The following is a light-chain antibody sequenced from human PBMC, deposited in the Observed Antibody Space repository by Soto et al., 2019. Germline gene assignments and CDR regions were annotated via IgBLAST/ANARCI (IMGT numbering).Light chain of an antibody. CDR3: QQSYSTLYT. CDR2: AAS. V-gene: IGKV1-39*01. CDR1: QTISSW. Sequence: DIQMTQSPSTLSGSVGDRVTITCRASQTISSWLAWYQQKPGKAPKLLIHAASSLQSGVPSRFSGSGSGTDFTLTISSLQPEDFAVYYCQQSYSTLYTFGQGTNLEIK. J-gene: IGKJ2*01.